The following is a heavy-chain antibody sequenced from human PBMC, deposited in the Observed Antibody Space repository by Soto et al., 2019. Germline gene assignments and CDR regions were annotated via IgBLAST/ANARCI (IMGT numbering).Heavy chain of an antibody. CDR3: ARPQGFLEWLFFYYGMDV. CDR1: GFMFSSYK. CDR2: IRQDGAER. J-gene: IGHJ6*02. D-gene: IGHD3-3*01. Sequence: GGSLRLSCAASGFMFSSYKMSWVRQAPGKGLEWVANIRQDGAERSYVDSVKGRFTISRDNGKNTVYLQMNSLRAEDTAVYYCARPQGFLEWLFFYYGMDVWGQGTTVTVSS. V-gene: IGHV3-7*01.